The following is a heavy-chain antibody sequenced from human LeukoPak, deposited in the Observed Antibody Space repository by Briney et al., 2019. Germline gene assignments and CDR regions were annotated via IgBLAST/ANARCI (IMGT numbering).Heavy chain of an antibody. CDR3: ARMGYGGNGPHYGMDV. V-gene: IGHV1-46*01. Sequence: GASVKVSCKASGYTFTSYGISWVRQAPGQGLEWVGIINPSGGSTSYAQKFQGRVTMTRDTSTSTVYMELSSLRSEDTAVYYCARMGYGGNGPHYGMDVWGQGTTVTVSS. CDR1: GYTFTSYG. CDR2: INPSGGST. D-gene: IGHD4-23*01. J-gene: IGHJ6*02.